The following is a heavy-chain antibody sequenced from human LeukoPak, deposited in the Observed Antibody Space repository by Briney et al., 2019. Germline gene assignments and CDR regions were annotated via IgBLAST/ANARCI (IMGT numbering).Heavy chain of an antibody. D-gene: IGHD7-27*01. CDR1: GGSISGSY. Sequence: SETLSLTCTVSGGSISGSYWSWIRQPPGKGLEWIGYIYHTGNTDYNPSLRGRVTISLDTSKSHFTLYLSSVTAADMAVYYCARHPFSNPFDFWGRGTLATVSS. V-gene: IGHV4-59*08. CDR3: ARHPFSNPFDF. J-gene: IGHJ4*02. CDR2: IYHTGNT.